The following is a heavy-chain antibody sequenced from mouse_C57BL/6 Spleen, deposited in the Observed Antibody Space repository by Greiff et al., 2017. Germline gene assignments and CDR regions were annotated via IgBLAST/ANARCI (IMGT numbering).Heavy chain of an antibody. Sequence: VMLVESGPELVKPGASVKISCKASGYAFSSSWMNWVKQRPGKGLEWIGRIYPGDGDTNYNGKFKGKATLTADKSSSTAYMQLSSLTSEDSAVYFCARDRYWFAYWGQGTLVTVSA. CDR2: IYPGDGDT. D-gene: IGHD1-1*01. J-gene: IGHJ3*01. V-gene: IGHV1-82*01. CDR1: GYAFSSSW. CDR3: ARDRYWFAY.